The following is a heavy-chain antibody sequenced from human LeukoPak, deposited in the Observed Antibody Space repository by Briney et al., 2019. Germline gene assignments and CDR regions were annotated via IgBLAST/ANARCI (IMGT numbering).Heavy chain of an antibody. CDR1: GESFSGHY. V-gene: IGHV4-34*01. CDR2: INDSGST. Sequence: SETLTLTCAVYGESFSGHYWSWIRQSPGKGLEWIGEINDSGSTNYNSSLKSRVTVSVDTSKNQFSLKLSSVTAADTAVYYCARAGQQLVHWFDPWGQGTLVTVSS. D-gene: IGHD6-13*01. CDR3: ARAGQQLVHWFDP. J-gene: IGHJ5*02.